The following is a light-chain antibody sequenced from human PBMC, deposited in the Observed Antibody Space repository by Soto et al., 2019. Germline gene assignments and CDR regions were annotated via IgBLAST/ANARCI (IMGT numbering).Light chain of an antibody. CDR3: QQRSNWPIT. J-gene: IGKJ5*01. V-gene: IGKV3-11*01. CDR1: QSVSSY. Sequence: KCPIAVTLSPGEIATLSCMARQSVSSYLAWYQQKPCQAPRLLIYDASNRATGIPARFSGSGSGTDFTLTISSLEPDDFAVYYCQQRSNWPITFGQGTRLEI. CDR2: DAS.